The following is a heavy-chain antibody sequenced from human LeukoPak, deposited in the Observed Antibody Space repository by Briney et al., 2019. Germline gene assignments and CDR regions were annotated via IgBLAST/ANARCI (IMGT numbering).Heavy chain of an antibody. Sequence: GGSLRLSCAASGFTFESYGMNWVRQAPGKGLEWVSGISYSGRSTYYADSVKGRFTISRDNSENTLYLQMNSLRGDDTAVYYCAKKWAIDVWGKGTTVTISS. CDR2: ISYSGRST. D-gene: IGHD1-26*01. V-gene: IGHV3-23*01. CDR1: GFTFESYG. J-gene: IGHJ6*04. CDR3: AKKWAIDV.